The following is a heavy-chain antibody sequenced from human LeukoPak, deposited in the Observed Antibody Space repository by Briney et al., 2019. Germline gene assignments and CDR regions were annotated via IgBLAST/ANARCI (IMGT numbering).Heavy chain of an antibody. CDR1: GFSFSKAW. J-gene: IGHJ4*02. V-gene: IGHV3-15*01. Sequence: GGSLRLSCAVSGFSFSKAWMSWVRQAPGKGLEWVGRIKSKADGGTTEYAAPVKGRFTISSDDSKNTLFLHMNSLKTDDTAVYYCTTRGLYYYDSSAYYSSRPFTWDYWGQGILVTVSS. D-gene: IGHD3-22*01. CDR3: TTRGLYYYDSSAYYSSRPFTWDY. CDR2: IKSKADGGTT.